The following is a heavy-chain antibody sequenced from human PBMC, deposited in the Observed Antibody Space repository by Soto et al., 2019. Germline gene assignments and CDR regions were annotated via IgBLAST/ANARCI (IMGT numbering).Heavy chain of an antibody. J-gene: IGHJ6*02. CDR2: IYYSGST. Sequence: SETLSLTCTVSGGSISSGGYYWSWIRQHTGKSLEWIGYIYYSGSTYYNPSLKSRVTISVDTSKNQFSLKLSSVTAADTAVYYCARAGGITIFGVVREAYYYGMDVWGQGTTVTVSS. V-gene: IGHV4-31*03. D-gene: IGHD3-3*01. CDR3: ARAGGITIFGVVREAYYYGMDV. CDR1: GGSISSGGYY.